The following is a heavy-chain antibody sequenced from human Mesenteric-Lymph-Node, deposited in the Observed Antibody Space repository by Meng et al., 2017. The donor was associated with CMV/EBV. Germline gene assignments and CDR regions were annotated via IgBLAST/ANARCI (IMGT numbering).Heavy chain of an antibody. J-gene: IGHJ4*02. CDR1: GGSVSGYY. CDR3: ARHQRWLKSEGGFNY. V-gene: IGHV4-34*01. Sequence: VQLKQWGEGLLKPSETLALTCAVYGGSVSGYYWSWIRQPPGKGLEWIGEINHSGSTNYNPSLKSRVTISVDTSKNQFSLKLSSVTAADTAVYYCARHQRWLKSEGGFNYWGQGTLVTVSS. CDR2: INHSGST. D-gene: IGHD4-23*01.